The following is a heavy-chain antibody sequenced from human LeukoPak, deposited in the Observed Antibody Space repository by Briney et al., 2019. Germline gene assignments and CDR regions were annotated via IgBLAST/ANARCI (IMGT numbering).Heavy chain of an antibody. D-gene: IGHD2-2*02. CDR1: GGTFSSYA. Sequence: GASVKVSCKASGGTFSSYAISWVRQAPGQGLEWMGGIIPIFGTANYAQKFQGRVTITADESTSTAYMELSSLRSEDTAVYYCASPYCSSTSCYTALGYYYYYMDVWGKGTTVTVSS. CDR2: IIPIFGTA. CDR3: ASPYCSSTSCYTALGYYYYYMDV. J-gene: IGHJ6*03. V-gene: IGHV1-69*13.